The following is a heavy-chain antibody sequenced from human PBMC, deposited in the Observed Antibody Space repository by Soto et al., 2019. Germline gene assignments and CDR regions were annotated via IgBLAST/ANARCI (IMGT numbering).Heavy chain of an antibody. D-gene: IGHD6-19*01. J-gene: IGHJ4*02. CDR2: IYYSGST. CDR3: AGAQAVAGWCYFDY. V-gene: IGHV4-30-4*01. CDR1: GGSISSGDYY. Sequence: SETLSLTCTVSGGSISSGDYYWSWIRQPPGKGLEWIGYIYYSGSTYYNPSLKSRVTISVDTSKNQFSLKLSSVTAADTAVYYCAGAQAVAGWCYFDYWGQGTLVTVSS.